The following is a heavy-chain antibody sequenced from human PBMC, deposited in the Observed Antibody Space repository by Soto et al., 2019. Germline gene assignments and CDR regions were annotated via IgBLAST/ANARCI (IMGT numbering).Heavy chain of an antibody. CDR1: GFTFSSYE. V-gene: IGHV3-48*03. Sequence: GSLRLSCATSGFTFSSYEMNWVRQAPGKGLEWVSYIGFRGIIKSYADSVKGRFTISRDNAKNSLFLQINTLRVEDTAVYYCARCTFLECNCDQGTLVAASS. CDR3: ARCTFLECN. CDR2: IGFRGIIK. J-gene: IGHJ4*02. D-gene: IGHD3-3*02.